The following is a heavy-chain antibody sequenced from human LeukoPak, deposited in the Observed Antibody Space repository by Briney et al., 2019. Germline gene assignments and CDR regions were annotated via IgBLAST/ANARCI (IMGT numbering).Heavy chain of an antibody. J-gene: IGHJ4*02. CDR2: IYYSGST. CDR1: GGSISSSSYY. CDR3: ARNVGGWHDY. Sequence: SETLSLTCTVSGGSISSSSYYWGWIRQPPGKGLEWIGSIYYSGSTYYNPSLKSRVTISVDTSKNQFPLKLSSVTAADTAVYYCARNVGGWHDYWGQGTLVTVSS. V-gene: IGHV4-39*01. D-gene: IGHD6-19*01.